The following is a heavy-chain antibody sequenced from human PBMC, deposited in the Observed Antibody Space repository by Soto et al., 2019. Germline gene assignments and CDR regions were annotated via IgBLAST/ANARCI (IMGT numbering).Heavy chain of an antibody. Sequence: SETLSLTCSFSGVSIISHFWSWIRQPPGRGLEWIGYTYHRGSTNYSPSLKSRVAISLDTSENQFSLKVNSVTAADTAVYYCARIGGYHGPLDYWGQGTPVTVSS. D-gene: IGHD2-15*01. J-gene: IGHJ4*02. CDR3: ARIGGYHGPLDY. CDR2: TYHRGST. V-gene: IGHV4-59*11. CDR1: GVSIISHF.